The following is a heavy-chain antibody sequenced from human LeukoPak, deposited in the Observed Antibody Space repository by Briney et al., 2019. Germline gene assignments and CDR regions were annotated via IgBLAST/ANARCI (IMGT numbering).Heavy chain of an antibody. Sequence: PSETLSLTCTVSGGSISSGGYYWSWIRQHPGKGLEWIGYIYYSGSTYYNPSLKSRVTISVDTSKNQFSLKLSSVTAADTAVYYCARSGGYYDSSGYLYNAFDIWGQGTMVTVSS. V-gene: IGHV4-31*03. J-gene: IGHJ3*02. CDR1: GGSISSGGYY. CDR2: IYYSGST. D-gene: IGHD3-22*01. CDR3: ARSGGYYDSSGYLYNAFDI.